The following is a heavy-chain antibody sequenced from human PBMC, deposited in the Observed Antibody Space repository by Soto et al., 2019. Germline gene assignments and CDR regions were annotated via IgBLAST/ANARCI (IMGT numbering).Heavy chain of an antibody. Sequence: EVQLVESGGGLVQPGGSLRLSCAASGFTFTNYWMHWVRQAPGKGLVWVSRIDSDGSSTVYVDSVKGRFTISRDNAKNTLYLQMNSLRAEDTALYYCTRSITGYSYADTWVQGTLVTVSS. J-gene: IGHJ5*02. D-gene: IGHD3-16*01. V-gene: IGHV3-74*01. CDR3: TRSITGYSYADT. CDR1: GFTFTNYW. CDR2: IDSDGSST.